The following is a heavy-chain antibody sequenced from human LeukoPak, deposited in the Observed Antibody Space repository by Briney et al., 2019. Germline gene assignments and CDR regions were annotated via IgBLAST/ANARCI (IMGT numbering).Heavy chain of an antibody. CDR1: GFTFSSYE. Sequence: GGSLRLSCAASGFTFSSYEMNWVRQAPGKGLEWVSYISSSGSTIYYADSVKGRFTISRDSAKNSLYLQMNSLRAEDTAVYYYARDSLDTAMVYYYGMDVWGQGTTVTVSS. D-gene: IGHD5-18*01. J-gene: IGHJ6*02. CDR2: ISSSGSTI. V-gene: IGHV3-48*03. CDR3: ARDSLDTAMVYYYGMDV.